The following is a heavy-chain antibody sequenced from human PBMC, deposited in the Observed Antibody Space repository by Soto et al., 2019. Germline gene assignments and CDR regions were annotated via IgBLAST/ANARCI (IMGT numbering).Heavy chain of an antibody. CDR2: ISYDGSNK. Sequence: VGSLRLSGAASGFTFSSYGMHWVRQAPGKGLEWVAVISYDGSNKYYADSVKGRFTISRDNSKNTLYLQMNSLRAEDTAVYYCAKGDFWSGYSLFGYFDYWGQGTLVTVSS. V-gene: IGHV3-30*18. CDR3: AKGDFWSGYSLFGYFDY. CDR1: GFTFSSYG. J-gene: IGHJ4*02. D-gene: IGHD3-3*01.